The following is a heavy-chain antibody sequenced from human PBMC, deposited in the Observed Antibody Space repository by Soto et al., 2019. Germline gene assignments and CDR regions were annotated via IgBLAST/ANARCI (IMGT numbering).Heavy chain of an antibody. V-gene: IGHV5-10-1*01. CDR2: IDPSDSYT. CDR1: GYSFTSYW. CDR3: ARQSSSAAPGYYYYGMDV. D-gene: IGHD6-6*01. J-gene: IGHJ6*02. Sequence: GESLKLSCKGSGYSFTSYWISWVRQMPGKGLEWMGRIDPSDSYTNYSPSFQGHVTISADKSISTAYLQWSSLKASDTAMYYCARQSSSAAPGYYYYGMDVWGQGTTVTVSS.